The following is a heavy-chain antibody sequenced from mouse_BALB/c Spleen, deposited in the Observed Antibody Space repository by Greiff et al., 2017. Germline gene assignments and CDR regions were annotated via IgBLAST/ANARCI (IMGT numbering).Heavy chain of an antibody. CDR2: IYPGNVNT. CDR1: GYTFTSYY. CDR3: ARSGYDYGVDY. D-gene: IGHD2-4*01. V-gene: IGHV1S56*01. Sequence: QVQLQQSGPELVKPGASVRISCKASGYTFTSYYIHWVKQRPGQGLEWIGWIYPGNVNTKYNEKFKGKATLTADKSSSTAYMQLSSLTSEDSAVYFCARSGYDYGVDYWGQGTTLTVSS. J-gene: IGHJ2*01.